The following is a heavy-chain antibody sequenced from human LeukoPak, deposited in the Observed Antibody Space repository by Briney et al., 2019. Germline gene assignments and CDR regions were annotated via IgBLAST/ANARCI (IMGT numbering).Heavy chain of an antibody. CDR3: ARDPRGPTGYDSSGRDTFDY. CDR1: GFTFSSYA. CDR2: ISYDGSNK. V-gene: IGHV3-30*04. J-gene: IGHJ4*02. Sequence: GGSLRLSCAASGFTFSSYAMHWVRQAPGKGLEWVAVISYDGSNKYYADSVKGRFTISRDNSKNTLYVQMNSLRAEDTAVYYCARDPRGPTGYDSSGRDTFDYWGQGTLVTVSS. D-gene: IGHD3-22*01.